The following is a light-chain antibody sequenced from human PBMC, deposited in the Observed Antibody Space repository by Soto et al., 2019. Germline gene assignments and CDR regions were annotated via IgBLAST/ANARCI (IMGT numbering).Light chain of an antibody. CDR3: QQYYSPPWT. J-gene: IGKJ1*01. Sequence: DIVMTQSPDSLAVSLGEXATINCKSSQSVLFSSNNKNYLAWYQQKPGQSPKLLIYWASTRESGVPDRFSGSGSGTDFTLTISSLQAADVAVYFCQQYYSPPWTFGPGAKV. V-gene: IGKV4-1*01. CDR1: QSVLFSSNNKNY. CDR2: WAS.